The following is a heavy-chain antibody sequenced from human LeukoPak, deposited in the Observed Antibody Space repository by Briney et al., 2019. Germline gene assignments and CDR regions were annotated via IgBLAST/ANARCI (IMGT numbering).Heavy chain of an antibody. Sequence: GGSLRLSCAASGFTFSSYTVHWVRQAPGKGLKWVAVISYDGSNKYYADSVKGRFTISRDNSKNTLYLQMNTLRAEDTAVYYCARGSYSGYDWSLFDYWGQGTLVTVSS. CDR2: ISYDGSNK. CDR1: GFTFSSYT. D-gene: IGHD5-12*01. CDR3: ARGSYSGYDWSLFDY. J-gene: IGHJ4*02. V-gene: IGHV3-30*04.